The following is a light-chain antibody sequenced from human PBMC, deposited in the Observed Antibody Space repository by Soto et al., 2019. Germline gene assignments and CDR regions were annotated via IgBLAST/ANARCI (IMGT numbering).Light chain of an antibody. CDR2: GAS. CDR1: QSVSSNY. CDR3: QHYGRSAYT. Sequence: ESVLTQSPGTLSLSPGERATLSCRASQSVSSNYLAWYQQKPGQAPRLLIYGASSRATGIPDRFSCSGSGTDFTLTSSRLEPEDFAVYYCQHYGRSAYTFGQGNTLEI. J-gene: IGKJ2*01. V-gene: IGKV3-20*01.